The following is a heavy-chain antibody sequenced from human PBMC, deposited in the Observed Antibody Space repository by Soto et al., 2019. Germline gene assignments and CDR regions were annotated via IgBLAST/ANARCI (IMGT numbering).Heavy chain of an antibody. CDR1: GGSISSGDYY. V-gene: IGHV4-30-4*01. CDR3: ARSAAVIDYFDY. Sequence: SETLSLTCTVSGGSISSGDYYWSWIRQPPGKGLEWIGYIYYSGSTHYNPSLRSRVTISVDTSKSQFSLNLSSVTAADTAVYYCARSAAVIDYFDYWGQGTLVTVSS. D-gene: IGHD2-21*01. CDR2: IYYSGST. J-gene: IGHJ4*01.